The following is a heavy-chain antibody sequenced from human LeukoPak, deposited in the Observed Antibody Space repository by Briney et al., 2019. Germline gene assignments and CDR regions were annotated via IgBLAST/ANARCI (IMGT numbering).Heavy chain of an antibody. J-gene: IGHJ6*03. V-gene: IGHV1-8*03. Sequence: GASVKVSCKASGYTFTSYDINWVRQATGQGREWMGWMNPNSGNTGYAQKFQGRVTITRNTSISTAYMELSSLRSEDTAVYYCARGRGGGSWFYYYHMDVWGKGTTVTVSS. CDR3: ARGRGGGSWFYYYHMDV. D-gene: IGHD2-15*01. CDR1: GYTFTSYD. CDR2: MNPNSGNT.